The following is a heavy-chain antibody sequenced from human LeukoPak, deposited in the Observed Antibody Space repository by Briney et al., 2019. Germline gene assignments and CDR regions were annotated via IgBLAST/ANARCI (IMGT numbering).Heavy chain of an antibody. D-gene: IGHD3-10*01. J-gene: IGHJ4*02. CDR3: AHRRVGSGFDY. V-gene: IGHV3-53*01. Sequence: GGSLRLSCTVSGFTVSSNSMSWVRQAPGKGLEWVSFIYSDNTHYSDSVKGRFTISRDNSKNTLYLQMNSLRAEDTAVYYCAHRRVGSGFDYWGQGALVTVSS. CDR2: IYSDNT. CDR1: GFTVSSNS.